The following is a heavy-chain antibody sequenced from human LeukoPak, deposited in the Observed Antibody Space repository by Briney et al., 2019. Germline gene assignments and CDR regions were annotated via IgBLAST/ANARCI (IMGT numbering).Heavy chain of an antibody. D-gene: IGHD3-16*01. CDR2: ISYVGSNK. V-gene: IGHV3-30-3*01. CDR3: AREFAGAAPSENY. CDR1: GFTFSSYA. J-gene: IGHJ4*02. Sequence: GRSLRLSCAASGFTFSSYAMHWVRQAPGKGLEWVAVISYVGSNKYYADSVKGRFTISRDNSKNTLYLQMNSLRADDTAVYYCAREFAGAAPSENYWGQGTLVTVSS.